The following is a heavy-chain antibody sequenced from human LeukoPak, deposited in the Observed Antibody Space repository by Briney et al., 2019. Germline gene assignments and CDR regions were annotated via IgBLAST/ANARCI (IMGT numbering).Heavy chain of an antibody. V-gene: IGHV4-34*01. D-gene: IGHD6-19*01. CDR2: IDHSGSA. Sequence: NSSETLSLTCAVYGGSLSGYYWSWIRQPPGKGLEWIGEIDHSGSANYNPSLKSRVTISVDTSKNQFSLKLSSVTAADTAVYYCARGGIAVAGTGSRRNWFDPWGQGTLVTVSS. J-gene: IGHJ5*02. CDR1: GGSLSGYY. CDR3: ARGGIAVAGTGSRRNWFDP.